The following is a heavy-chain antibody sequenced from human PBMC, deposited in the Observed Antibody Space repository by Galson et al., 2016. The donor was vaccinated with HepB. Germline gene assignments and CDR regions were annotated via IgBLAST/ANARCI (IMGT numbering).Heavy chain of an antibody. V-gene: IGHV3-30-3*01. CDR2: SFHDEDYT. Sequence: SLRLSCAASGFTLSKYHMHWVRQAPGKGLEWVALSFHDEDYTYYPDSVKGRFTISRDNTKGTVYLHMNSLRDEDTAVYYCTREANDAFDIWGLGTMVTVSS. CDR1: GFTLSKYH. CDR3: TREANDAFDI. J-gene: IGHJ3*02.